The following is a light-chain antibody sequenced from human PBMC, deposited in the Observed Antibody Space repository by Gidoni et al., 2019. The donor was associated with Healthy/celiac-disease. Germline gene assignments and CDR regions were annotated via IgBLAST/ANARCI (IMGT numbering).Light chain of an antibody. CDR3: QQYNNCPPT. CDR1: QRVSSN. V-gene: IGKV3-15*01. J-gene: IGKJ2*01. Sequence: EIVMTQSPATLSVSPGERATLSCRASQRVSSNLAWYQQKPGQAPRLLIYGASTRATGIPARFSGSGSGTEFTLTISSLQSEDFAVYYCQQYNNCPPTFXXXTKLEIK. CDR2: GAS.